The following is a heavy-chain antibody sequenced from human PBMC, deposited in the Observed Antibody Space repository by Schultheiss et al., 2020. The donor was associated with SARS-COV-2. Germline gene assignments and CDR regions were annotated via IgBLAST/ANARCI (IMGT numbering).Heavy chain of an antibody. CDR3: ARDNGRVGSIDY. D-gene: IGHD1-26*01. V-gene: IGHV1-69*06. CDR1: GYTFTSYG. Sequence: SVKVSCKASGYTFTSYGITWVRQAPGQGLEWMGGIIPIFGTSNSAQMFRGRVTITADTSTSTVYMELSSLTSDDTAVYYCARDNGRVGSIDYWGPGTLVTVSS. J-gene: IGHJ4*02. CDR2: IIPIFGTS.